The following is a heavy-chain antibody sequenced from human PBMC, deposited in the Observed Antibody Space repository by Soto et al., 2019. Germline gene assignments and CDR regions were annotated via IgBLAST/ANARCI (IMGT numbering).Heavy chain of an antibody. CDR1: GYTLTELS. CDR2: FDPEDGET. CDR3: ATSSITMIVVVTQGSIDY. V-gene: IGHV1-24*01. Sequence: ASVKVSCKVSGYTLTELSMHWVRQAPGKGLEWMGGFDPEDGETIYAQKFQGRVTMTEDTSTDTAYMELSSLRSEDTAVYYCATSSITMIVVVTQGSIDYRGQGTLVTVSS. J-gene: IGHJ4*02. D-gene: IGHD3-22*01.